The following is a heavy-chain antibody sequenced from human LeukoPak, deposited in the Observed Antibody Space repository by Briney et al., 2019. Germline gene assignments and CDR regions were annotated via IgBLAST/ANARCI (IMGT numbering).Heavy chain of an antibody. V-gene: IGHV1-46*01. CDR1: VYTFTTYY. Sequence: ASVKVSCKASVYTFTTYYMHWMRQAPGQEPEWMGIINPRGGSTDYSQKFQGRITMTSDTSTSTVYMQLSSLRSDDTAVYFCARVGSAAATADYWGQGTLVTVSS. CDR3: ARVGSAAATADY. CDR2: INPRGGST. J-gene: IGHJ4*02. D-gene: IGHD6-25*01.